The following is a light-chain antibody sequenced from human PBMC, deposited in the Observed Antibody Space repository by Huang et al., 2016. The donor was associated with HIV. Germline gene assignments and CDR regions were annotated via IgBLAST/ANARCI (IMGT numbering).Light chain of an antibody. Sequence: DIQMTQSPSSLSASVGDRVTITCRATQTISSYLHWYQQKPGKAPKLLIYAASNLQSGVPSRFSGSGSGTDFTLTISSLQPEDYATYYCQQSHSSPLTFGGGTKVEVK. J-gene: IGKJ4*01. CDR2: AAS. V-gene: IGKV1-39*01. CDR1: QTISSY. CDR3: QQSHSSPLT.